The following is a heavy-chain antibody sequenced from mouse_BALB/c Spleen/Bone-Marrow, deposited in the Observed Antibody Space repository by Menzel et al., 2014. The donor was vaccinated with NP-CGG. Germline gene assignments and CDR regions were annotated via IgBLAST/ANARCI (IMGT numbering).Heavy chain of an antibody. CDR1: GFDFSRYW. D-gene: IGHD1-1*01. CDR3: ARLYYYGSLFV. J-gene: IGHJ1*01. CDR2: INPDSSTI. Sequence: VQLQQSGGGLVQPGGSLKLSCAASGFDFSRYWMSWVRQAPEKGLEWIGEINPDSSTINYTPSLKDKFIISRDNAKNTLYLQMSKVRSEDTALYYCARLYYYGSLFVWGAGTTVTVSS. V-gene: IGHV4-1*02.